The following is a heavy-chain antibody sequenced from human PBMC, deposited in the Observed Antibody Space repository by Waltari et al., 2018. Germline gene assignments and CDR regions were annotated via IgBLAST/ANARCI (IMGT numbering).Heavy chain of an antibody. CDR1: GFTVSSNY. CDR3: ARDGTGDRWFDP. CDR2: IIPIFGTA. J-gene: IGHJ5*02. D-gene: IGHD7-27*01. Sequence: VQLVESGGGLIQPGGSLRLSCAASGFTVSSNYMSWVRQAPGKGLEWMGGIIPIFGTANYAQKVQGRVTITADESTSTAYMELSSLRSEDTAVYYCARDGTGDRWFDPWGQGTLVTVSS. V-gene: IGHV1-69*01.